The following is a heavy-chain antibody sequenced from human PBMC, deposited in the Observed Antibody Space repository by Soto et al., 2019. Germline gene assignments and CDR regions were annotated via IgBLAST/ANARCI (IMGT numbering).Heavy chain of an antibody. D-gene: IGHD3-10*01. J-gene: IGHJ5*02. CDR1: GGSISSYY. V-gene: IGHV4-59*13. Sequence: PSETLSLTCTVSGGSISSYYWSWIGQTPGTGLEWIGYIYYSGTTNYNPSLKSRVTISVDTSKNQFSLKLSSVTAADTAVYYCARDYYGSGSYYNVGWFDRWGQGTLVTVSS. CDR2: IYYSGTT. CDR3: ARDYYGSGSYYNVGWFDR.